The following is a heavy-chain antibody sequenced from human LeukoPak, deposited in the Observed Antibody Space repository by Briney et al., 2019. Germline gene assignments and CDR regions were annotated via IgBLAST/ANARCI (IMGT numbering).Heavy chain of an antibody. CDR2: IRYDGSNK. J-gene: IGHJ4*02. CDR1: GFTFSSYG. CDR3: ATATGDNSSPFDS. V-gene: IGHV3-30*02. D-gene: IGHD4-23*01. Sequence: SGGSLRLSCAASGFTFSSYGMHWVRQAPGKGLEWVAFIRYDGSNKYYADSVKGRFTISRDNSKDPFYLQMNSLRVEDTAIYYCATATGDNSSPFDSWGQGTLVTVSS.